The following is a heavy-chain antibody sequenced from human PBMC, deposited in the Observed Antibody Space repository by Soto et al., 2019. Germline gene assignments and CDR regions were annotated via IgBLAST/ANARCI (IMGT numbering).Heavy chain of an antibody. CDR2: FDPEDGET. CDR1: GYTLTELS. CDR3: ATEIAVAGTMVY. D-gene: IGHD6-19*01. J-gene: IGHJ4*02. Sequence: VKVSCKVSGYTLTELSMHWVRQAPGKGLEWMGGFDPEDGETIYAQKFQGRVTMTEDTSTDTAYMELSSLRSEDTAVYYCATEIAVAGTMVYWGQGTLVTVSS. V-gene: IGHV1-24*01.